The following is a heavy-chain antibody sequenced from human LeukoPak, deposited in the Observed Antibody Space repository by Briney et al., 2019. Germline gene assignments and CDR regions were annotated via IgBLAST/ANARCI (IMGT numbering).Heavy chain of an antibody. CDR2: IYYSGST. V-gene: IGHV4-59*01. CDR1: GGSISGYY. CDR3: AADPTYYYGSGSYFDY. Sequence: PSETLSLTCTVSGGSISGYYWGWIRQPPGKGLEWIGYIYYSGSTNYNPSLKSRVTISEDTSKNQFSLKLSSVTAADTAVYYCAADPTYYYGSGSYFDYWGQGTLVTVSS. D-gene: IGHD3-10*01. J-gene: IGHJ4*02.